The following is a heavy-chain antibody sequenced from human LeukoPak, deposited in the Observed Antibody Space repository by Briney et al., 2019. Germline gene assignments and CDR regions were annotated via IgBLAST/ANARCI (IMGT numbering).Heavy chain of an antibody. V-gene: IGHV4-4*07. CDR3: ARDDLTGYSYGNWFDP. D-gene: IGHD5-18*01. CDR1: GGSISSYY. J-gene: IGHJ5*02. Sequence: SETLSLTCTVSGGSISSYYWSWIRQPAGKGLEWIGRIYTSGSTNYNPSLKSRVTMSVDTSKNQFSLKLSSVTAADTAVYYCARDDLTGYSYGNWFDPWGQGTLVTVS. CDR2: IYTSGST.